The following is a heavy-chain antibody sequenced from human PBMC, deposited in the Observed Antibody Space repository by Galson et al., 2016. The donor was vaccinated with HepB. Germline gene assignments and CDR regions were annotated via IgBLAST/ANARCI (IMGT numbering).Heavy chain of an antibody. D-gene: IGHD6-13*01. CDR2: ISAYSGNT. J-gene: IGHJ4*02. V-gene: IGHV1-18*01. CDR3: ARDRDAALDY. Sequence: SVKVSCKASGYTFTNNGISWVRQAPGQGPEWMVWISAYSGNTNYAQKLLDRVTLTKDTSASTVYMELRSLRSDDTAMYYCARDRDAALDYWGQGALVTVSS. CDR1: GYTFTNNG.